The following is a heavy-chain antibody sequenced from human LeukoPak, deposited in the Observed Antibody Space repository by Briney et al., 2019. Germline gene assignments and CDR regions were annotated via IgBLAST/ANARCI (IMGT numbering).Heavy chain of an antibody. Sequence: GGSLRLSCAASGFTFSSYWMSWVRQAPGKGLEWVANIKQDGSEKYYVDSVKGRFTISRDNAKNSLYLQMNSLRAEDTAVYYCARAVYANRGYYYYYMDVWGKGTTVTVSS. J-gene: IGHJ6*03. CDR3: ARAVYANRGYYYYYMDV. D-gene: IGHD2-8*01. CDR1: GFTFSSYW. V-gene: IGHV3-7*01. CDR2: IKQDGSEK.